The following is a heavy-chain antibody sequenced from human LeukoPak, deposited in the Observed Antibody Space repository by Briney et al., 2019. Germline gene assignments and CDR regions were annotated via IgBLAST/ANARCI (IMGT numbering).Heavy chain of an antibody. D-gene: IGHD6-6*01. Sequence: ASVKVSCKASGYTFTSYDINWVRQATGHGLGWMGWMNPNSGNTNYAQKLQGRVTMTTDTSTSTAYMELRSLRSDDTAVYYCARVYSSSSFPYYYYYYYMDVWGKGTTVTVSS. CDR3: ARVYSSSSFPYYYYYYYMDV. J-gene: IGHJ6*03. CDR2: MNPNSGNT. CDR1: GYTFTSYD. V-gene: IGHV1-18*01.